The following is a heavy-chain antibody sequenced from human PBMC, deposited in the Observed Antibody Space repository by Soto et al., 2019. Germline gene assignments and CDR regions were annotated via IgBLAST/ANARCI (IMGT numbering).Heavy chain of an antibody. CDR2: ITGGGDST. J-gene: IGHJ4*02. CDR3: AKHRGYDFWSGYYEDY. Sequence: EVQLLESGGGLVQPGGSLRLSCAASGFTFSNYAMSWVRQAPGKGLEWDSTITGGGDSTYYADSVKGRFTFSRDNSKNTLHLQMNSLRAEDTAVYYCAKHRGYDFWSGYYEDYWGQGTLVTVSS. CDR1: GFTFSNYA. V-gene: IGHV3-23*01. D-gene: IGHD3-3*01.